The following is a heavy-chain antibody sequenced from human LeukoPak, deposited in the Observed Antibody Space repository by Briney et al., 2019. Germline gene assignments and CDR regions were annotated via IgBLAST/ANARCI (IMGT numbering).Heavy chain of an antibody. CDR3: ASSHMSSEAIDY. CDR2: ISSSGSTI. V-gene: IGHV3-48*03. D-gene: IGHD1-26*01. CDR1: GFTFSSYE. Sequence: GGSLRLSCAASGFTFSSYEMNWVRQAPGKGLEWVSYISSSGSTIYYADSVKGRFTISRDNAKNSLYLQMNSLKTEDTAVYYCASSHMSSEAIDYWGQGTLVTVSS. J-gene: IGHJ4*02.